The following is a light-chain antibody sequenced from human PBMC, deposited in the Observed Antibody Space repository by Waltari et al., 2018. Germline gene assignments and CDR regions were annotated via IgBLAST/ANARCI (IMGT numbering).Light chain of an antibody. CDR1: ESVSNY. CDR2: DTS. J-gene: IGKJ4*02. V-gene: IGKV3-11*01. CDR3: QQGVILPLT. Sequence: EIVLTQSPVTLSLAAGERATLSCRASESVSNYLARYQQKPGQSPTLLIYDTSKRATGSPGRFSGSGYGTDFTLTINNLEAEDFALYYCQQGVILPLTFGGGTKLEIK.